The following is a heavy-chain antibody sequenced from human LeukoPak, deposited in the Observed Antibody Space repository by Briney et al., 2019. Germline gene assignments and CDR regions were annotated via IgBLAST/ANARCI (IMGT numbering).Heavy chain of an antibody. CDR1: GFTVSSNY. J-gene: IGHJ6*02. CDR2: IYSGGST. V-gene: IGHV3-53*01. CDR3: ARALTYYYYGMGV. Sequence: GGSLRLSCAASGFTVSSNYMSWVRQAPGKGLEWVSVIYSGGSTYYADSVKGRFTISRDNSKNTLYLQMNSLRAEDTAVYYCARALTYYYYGMGVWGQGTTVTVSS.